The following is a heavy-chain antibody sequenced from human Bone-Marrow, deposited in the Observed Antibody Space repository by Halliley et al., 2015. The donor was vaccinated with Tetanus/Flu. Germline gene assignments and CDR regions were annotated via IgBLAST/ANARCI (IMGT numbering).Heavy chain of an antibody. D-gene: IGHD5-12*01. V-gene: IGHV3-30*18. J-gene: IGHJ4*02. CDR2: ISTDSTNR. CDR3: AKELSPWTHFDH. Sequence: EWVGVISTDSTNRNYGDSVRGRFSISRDDFKSTLYLQLNNVRPEDTAVYYCAKELSPWTHFDHWGQGTLVAVSS.